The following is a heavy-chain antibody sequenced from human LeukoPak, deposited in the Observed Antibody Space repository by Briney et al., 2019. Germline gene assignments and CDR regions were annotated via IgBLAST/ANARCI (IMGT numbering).Heavy chain of an antibody. V-gene: IGHV3-23*01. CDR3: AKEVQLLWFGELLWYFDY. CDR1: GFTFSSYA. J-gene: IGHJ4*02. D-gene: IGHD3-10*01. Sequence: GGSLRLSCAASGFTFSSYAMSWVRQAPGKGLEWVSDISGSGGSTYYADSVKGRFTISRDNSKNTLYLQMNSLRAEDTAVYYCAKEVQLLWFGELLWYFDYWGQGTLVTVSS. CDR2: ISGSGGST.